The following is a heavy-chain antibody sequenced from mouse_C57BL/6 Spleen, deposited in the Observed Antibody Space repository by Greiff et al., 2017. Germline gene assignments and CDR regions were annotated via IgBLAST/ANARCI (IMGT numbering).Heavy chain of an antibody. J-gene: IGHJ3*01. Sequence: EVQLQQSGPELVKPGASVTISCKASGYSFTGYYMNWVQPSPEKSLEWIGEINPSTGGTTYNQKIQATATLPVDKSSSTAYMQLKSLTSEDSAVYYCARKRDYYGSSPWCAYWGQGTLVTVSA. CDR1: GYSFTGYY. CDR2: INPSTGGT. CDR3: ARKRDYYGSSPWCAY. V-gene: IGHV1-42*01. D-gene: IGHD1-1*01.